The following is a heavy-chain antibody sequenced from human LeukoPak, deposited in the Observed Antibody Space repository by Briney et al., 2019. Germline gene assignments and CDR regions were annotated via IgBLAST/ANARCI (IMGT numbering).Heavy chain of an antibody. CDR2: IWYDGSNK. Sequence: GGSLRLSCAASGFTFSSYGMHWVRQAPGKGLEWVAVIWYDGSNKYHADSVKGRFTISRDNSKNTLYLQMNSLRAEDTAVYYCARGAHSGSYYGYWGQGTLVTVSS. D-gene: IGHD1-26*01. CDR1: GFTFSSYG. CDR3: ARGAHSGSYYGY. J-gene: IGHJ4*02. V-gene: IGHV3-33*01.